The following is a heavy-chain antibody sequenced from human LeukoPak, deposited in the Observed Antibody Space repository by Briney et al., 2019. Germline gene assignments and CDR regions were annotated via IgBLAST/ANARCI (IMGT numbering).Heavy chain of an antibody. CDR1: GFTFSSYS. CDR3: ARDPLGVVRGEDY. CDR2: ISSSSSYI. V-gene: IGHV3-21*01. D-gene: IGHD3-10*01. Sequence: PGGSLRLSCAASGFTFSSYSMNWVRQAPGKGLEWVSSISSSSSYIYYADSVKGRFTISRDNAKNSLYLQMNSLRAEDTAVYYCARDPLGVVRGEDYWGQGTLVTVSS. J-gene: IGHJ4*02.